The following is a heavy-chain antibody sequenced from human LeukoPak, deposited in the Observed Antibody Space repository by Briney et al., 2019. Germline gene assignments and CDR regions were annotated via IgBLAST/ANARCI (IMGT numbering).Heavy chain of an antibody. CDR1: GGSISSYC. CDR3: ARISVVVTATEGRNDAFDI. V-gene: IGHV4-59*01. D-gene: IGHD2-21*02. Sequence: SETLSLTCSVSGGSISSYCWNWIRQPPGKGLEWIGYICYSGSTNYNPSLKSRVTISVDTSKNQFSLRLSSVTAADTAVYDCARISVVVTATEGRNDAFDIWGQGTMVTVSS. CDR2: ICYSGST. J-gene: IGHJ3*02.